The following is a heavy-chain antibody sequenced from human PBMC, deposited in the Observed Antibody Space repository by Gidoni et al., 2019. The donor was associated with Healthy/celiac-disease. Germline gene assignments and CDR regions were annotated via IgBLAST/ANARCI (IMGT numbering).Heavy chain of an antibody. Sequence: EVQLVESGGGLVQPGGSLRLSCAASGFTFSSYWMSWVRQAPGKGLEWVANIKQDGSEKYYVDSVKGRFTISRDNAKNSLYLQMNSLRAEDTAVYYCARDFYDCNSHLDYWGQGTLVTVSS. CDR3: ARDFYDCNSHLDY. D-gene: IGHD3-3*01. V-gene: IGHV3-7*03. CDR2: IKQDGSEK. CDR1: GFTFSSYW. J-gene: IGHJ4*02.